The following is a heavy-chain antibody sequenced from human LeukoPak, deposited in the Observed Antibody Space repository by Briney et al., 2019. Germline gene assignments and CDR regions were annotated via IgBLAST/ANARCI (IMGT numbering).Heavy chain of an antibody. D-gene: IGHD5-18*01. Sequence: PGGSLSLSCAPSGFPFCSCGMHWPRQAPGKALEWLGFISYGGSNKYYADSVKVRFTIPRDNSKNTLYLQMNHLRAEDTAVYYCAKGVSGGYSYHNDYRRQGTLVTVSS. CDR1: GFPFCSCG. CDR2: ISYGGSNK. CDR3: AKGVSGGYSYHNDY. J-gene: IGHJ4*02. V-gene: IGHV3-30*18.